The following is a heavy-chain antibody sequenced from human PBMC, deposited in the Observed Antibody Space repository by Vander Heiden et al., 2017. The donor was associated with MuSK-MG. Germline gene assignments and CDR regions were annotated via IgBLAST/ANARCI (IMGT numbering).Heavy chain of an antibody. CDR3: AREQQVVPYY. Sequence: QVQLAESGGGVVQSGRSLRLYCAASGFTFSSYGMHWVRQAPGKGLEWVAVIWYDGNDKYYADSVKGRFTISRYNSKNTLFLQMNSLRAEDTAVYYCAREQQVVPYYWGQGTLVTVSS. D-gene: IGHD6-13*01. J-gene: IGHJ4*02. V-gene: IGHV3-33*01. CDR2: IWYDGNDK. CDR1: GFTFSSYG.